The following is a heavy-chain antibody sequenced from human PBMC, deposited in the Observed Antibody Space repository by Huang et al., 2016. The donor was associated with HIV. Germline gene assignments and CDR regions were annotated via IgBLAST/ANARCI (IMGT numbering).Heavy chain of an antibody. CDR2: IYYSGSP. CDR3: ARRQGSGYYFYFDY. D-gene: IGHD3-22*01. V-gene: IGHV4-39*01. Sequence: LQLQESGPGLVKPSDTLSLNCTISGGSIKSRNYYWGWVRQAPGKGLEWIGDIYYSGSPYYNPSLRSRVSLSVDTSKNQVTLKVNAVIAADTAVYYCARRQGSGYYFYFDYWGRGIPVTVSA. CDR1: GGSIKSRNYY. J-gene: IGHJ4*02.